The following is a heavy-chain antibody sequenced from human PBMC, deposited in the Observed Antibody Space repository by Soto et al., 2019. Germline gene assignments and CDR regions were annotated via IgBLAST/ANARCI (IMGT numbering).Heavy chain of an antibody. CDR2: IIPIFGTA. D-gene: IGHD3-3*01. V-gene: IGHV1-69*06. CDR3: SSWTGFTIFGAAPRDGMDV. J-gene: IGHJ6*02. Sequence: SVKVSCKASGGTFSSYAISWVRQAPGQGLEWMGGIIPIFGTANYAQKFQGRVTITADKSTSTAYMELSSLRSEDTAVYYCSSWTGFTIFGAAPRDGMDVWGQGTTVTVSS. CDR1: GGTFSSYA.